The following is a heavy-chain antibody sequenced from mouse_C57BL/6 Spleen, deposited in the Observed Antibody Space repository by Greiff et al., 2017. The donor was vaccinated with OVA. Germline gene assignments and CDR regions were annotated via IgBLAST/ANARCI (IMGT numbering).Heavy chain of an antibody. J-gene: IGHJ4*01. CDR2: IDPSDSYT. CDR3: AREFAMDY. CDR1: GYTFTSSW. Sequence: QVQLQQPGAELVMPGASVKLSCKASGYTFTSSWMHWVKQRPGQGLEWIGEIDPSDSYTNYNQKFKGKSTLTVDKSSSTAYMQLSSLTSEDSAVYYCAREFAMDYWGQGTSVTVSS. V-gene: IGHV1-69*01.